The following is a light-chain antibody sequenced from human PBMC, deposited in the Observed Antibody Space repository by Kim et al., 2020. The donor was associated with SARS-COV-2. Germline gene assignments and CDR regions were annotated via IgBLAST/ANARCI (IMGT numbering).Light chain of an antibody. CDR2: GAS. V-gene: IGKV3-20*01. CDR1: QSVSSSY. CDR3: QQYGSSPPT. Sequence: PGERATLSCRASQSVSSSYLAWYQQKPGQAPRLLIYGASSRATGIPDRFSGSGSGTDFTLTISRLEPEDFAVYYCQQYGSSPPTFGQGTKVDIK. J-gene: IGKJ1*01.